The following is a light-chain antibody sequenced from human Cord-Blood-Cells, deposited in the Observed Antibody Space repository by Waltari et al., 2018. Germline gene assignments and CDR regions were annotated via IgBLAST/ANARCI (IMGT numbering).Light chain of an antibody. CDR1: SSDVGSYTL. CDR3: CSYAGSSTWV. Sequence: QSALTQPASVSGSPGQSITISCTGTSSDVGSYTLVSWYQQHPGKAPKLMIYEGSKRPSGVSNLFSGSKSGNTASLTISGLQAEDEADDYCCSYAGSSTWVFGGGTKLTVL. V-gene: IGLV2-23*01. J-gene: IGLJ3*02. CDR2: EGS.